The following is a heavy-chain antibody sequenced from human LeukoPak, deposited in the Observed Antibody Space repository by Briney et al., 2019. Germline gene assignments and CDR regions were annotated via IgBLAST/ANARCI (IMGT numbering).Heavy chain of an antibody. CDR1: GFTFSSYW. CDR2: IYSGGST. J-gene: IGHJ4*02. D-gene: IGHD3-22*01. CDR3: ARATYYYDSSGYYPHTPYDY. V-gene: IGHV3-66*01. Sequence: PGGSLRLSCAASGFTFSSYWMSWVRQAPGKGLEWVSVIYSGGSTYYADSVKGRFTISRDNSKNTLYLQMNSLRAEDTAVYYCARATYYYDSSGYYPHTPYDYWGQGTLVTVSS.